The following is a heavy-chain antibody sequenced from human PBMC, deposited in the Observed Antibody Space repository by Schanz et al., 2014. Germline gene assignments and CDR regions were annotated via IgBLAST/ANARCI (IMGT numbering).Heavy chain of an antibody. Sequence: QVQMVQSGAEVKKPGASVKVSCKASGYTFTDYGVIWVRQAPGQGLEWMGWISTSNGNTNYIQKLQGRVTMTRDTSTSTVYMELSSLRSEDTAVYYCARGSPENMIRGELDYWGQGTLVTVSS. J-gene: IGHJ4*02. D-gene: IGHD3-10*01. CDR1: GYTFTDYG. V-gene: IGHV1-18*01. CDR3: ARGSPENMIRGELDY. CDR2: ISTSNGNT.